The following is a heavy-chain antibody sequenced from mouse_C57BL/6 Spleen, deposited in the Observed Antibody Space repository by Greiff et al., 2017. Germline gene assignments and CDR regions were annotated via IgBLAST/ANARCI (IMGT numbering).Heavy chain of an antibody. CDR2: INPSSGYT. CDR3: ARSDYGRAWFAY. J-gene: IGHJ3*01. CDR1: GYTFTSYT. Sequence: VKLMESGAELARPGASVKMSCKASGYTFTSYTMHWVKQRPGQGLEWIGYINPSSGYTKYTQKFKDKATLTADKSSSTAYMQLSSLTSEDSAVYYCARSDYGRAWFAYWGQGTLVTVSA. D-gene: IGHD1-1*01. V-gene: IGHV1-4*01.